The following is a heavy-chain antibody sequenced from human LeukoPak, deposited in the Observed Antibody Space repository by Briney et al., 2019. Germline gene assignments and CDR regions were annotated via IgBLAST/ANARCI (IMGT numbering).Heavy chain of an antibody. V-gene: IGHV3-7*04. CDR1: GFTFSSYW. CDR3: ARGYSGCNWYFDL. Sequence: GGSLRLSCAASGFTFSSYWMSWVRQAPGKGLEWVANIKQDGSGKYYVDSVKGRFTISRDNAKNSLYLQMNSLRAEDTAVYYCARGYSGCNWYFDLWGRGTLVTVSS. J-gene: IGHJ2*01. D-gene: IGHD1-26*01. CDR2: IKQDGSGK.